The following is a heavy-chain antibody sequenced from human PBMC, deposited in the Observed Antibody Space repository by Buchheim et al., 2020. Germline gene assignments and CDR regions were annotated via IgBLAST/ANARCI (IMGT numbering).Heavy chain of an antibody. CDR3: AKDRGGVIVIGPTPIDY. D-gene: IGHD3-16*02. CDR2: ISGSGGST. CDR1: GFTFSSYA. Sequence: EVQLLESGGGLVQPGGSLRLSCAASGFTFSSYAMSWVRQAPGKGLEWVSGISGSGGSTYYADSVKGRFTISRDKSKNTLYLQMNSLRAEDTAVYYCAKDRGGVIVIGPTPIDYWGQGTL. J-gene: IGHJ4*02. V-gene: IGHV3-23*01.